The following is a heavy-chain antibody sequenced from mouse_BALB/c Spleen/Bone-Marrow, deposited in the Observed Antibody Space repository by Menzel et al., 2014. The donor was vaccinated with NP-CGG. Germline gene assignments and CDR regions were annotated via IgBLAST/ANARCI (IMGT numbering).Heavy chain of an antibody. V-gene: IGHV4-1*02. CDR3: ARLYYYGNFDY. CDR1: GFDFSRYW. J-gene: IGHJ2*01. Sequence: EVQRVESGGGLVQPGGSLKPSCAASGFDFSRYWMSWVRQAPGKGLEWIGEINPDSSTINYTPSLKDKFIISRDNAKNTLYLQMSKVRSEDTALYYCARLYYYGNFDYWGQGTTLTVSS. CDR2: INPDSSTI. D-gene: IGHD1-1*01.